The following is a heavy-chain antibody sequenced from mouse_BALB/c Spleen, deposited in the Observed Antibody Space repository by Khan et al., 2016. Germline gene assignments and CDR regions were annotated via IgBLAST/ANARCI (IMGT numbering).Heavy chain of an antibody. D-gene: IGHD1-2*01. CDR2: IRYSGST. J-gene: IGHJ1*01. V-gene: IGHV3-2*02. Sequence: EVQLVESGPGLVKPSQSLSLTCTVTGYSITSDYAWNWIRQFPGNKLEWMGYIRYSGSTTYNPSLKSRISITRDTSKNQFFLQLYSVTTEDTATYYCTRSPTATRYFDVWGAGTTVTVS. CDR1: GYSITSDYA. CDR3: TRSPTATRYFDV.